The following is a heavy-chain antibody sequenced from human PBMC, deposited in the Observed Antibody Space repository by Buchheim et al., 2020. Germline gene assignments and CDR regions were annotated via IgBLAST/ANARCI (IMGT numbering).Heavy chain of an antibody. D-gene: IGHD1-26*01. CDR1: GGSVSSGSYY. CDR3: AREYSGSYSSWFDP. J-gene: IGHJ5*02. CDR2: IYYSGST. V-gene: IGHV4-61*01. Sequence: QVQLQESGPGLVKPSETLSLTCTVSGGSVSSGSYYWSWIRQPPGKGLEWIGYIYYSGSTNYNPSLKRRVTISVDTSKNQFSLKLSSVTAADTAVYYCAREYSGSYSSWFDPWGQGTL.